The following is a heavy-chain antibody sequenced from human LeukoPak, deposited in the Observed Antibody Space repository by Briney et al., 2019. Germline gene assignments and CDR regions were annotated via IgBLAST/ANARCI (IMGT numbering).Heavy chain of an antibody. Sequence: SSETLSLTCTVFGGSITSYYWSWFRQPPGKGLEWIGYMYYTGTSNYNPSLRSRVTMSVDTSKNQFSLRLSSVTSADTAVYYCARDSSGFYYYGMDVWGQGTTVTVSS. D-gene: IGHD6-19*01. J-gene: IGHJ6*02. CDR3: ARDSSGFYYYGMDV. CDR2: MYYTGTS. V-gene: IGHV4-59*01. CDR1: GGSITSYY.